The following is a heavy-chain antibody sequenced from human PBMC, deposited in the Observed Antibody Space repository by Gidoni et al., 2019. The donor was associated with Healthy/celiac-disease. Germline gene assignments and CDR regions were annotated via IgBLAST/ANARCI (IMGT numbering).Heavy chain of an antibody. CDR3: AKDWGNYQLGGMDV. Sequence: QVQLVESGGGVVQPGRSLRLSCAASGFTFSSDGRHWVRQAPGKGLGWVAVISYDGSNKYYADSVKGRFTISRDNSKNTLYLQMNSLRAEDTAVYYCAKDWGNYQLGGMDVWGQGTTVTVSS. V-gene: IGHV3-30*18. CDR1: GFTFSSDG. J-gene: IGHJ6*02. CDR2: ISYDGSNK. D-gene: IGHD3-16*02.